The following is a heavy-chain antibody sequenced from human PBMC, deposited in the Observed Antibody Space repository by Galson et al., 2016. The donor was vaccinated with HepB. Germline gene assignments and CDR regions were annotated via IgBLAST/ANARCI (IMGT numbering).Heavy chain of an antibody. CDR1: GFSLSTSAVC. D-gene: IGHD6-19*01. CDR2: IDWDGDE. V-gene: IGHV2-70*01. J-gene: IGHJ6*02. Sequence: PALVKPTQTLTVTCPFSGFSLSTSAVCVSWIRQPPGKALKWLALIDWDGDEYYSTSLETRLTISKDNSKTQVVLTMTNMDPVDTATYYCARSRAVAGTDYYYYVMDVWGQGTPVTVSS. CDR3: ARSRAVAGTDYYYYVMDV.